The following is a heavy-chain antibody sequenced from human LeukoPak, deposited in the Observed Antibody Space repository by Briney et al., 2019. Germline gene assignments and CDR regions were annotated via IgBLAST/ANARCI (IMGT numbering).Heavy chain of an antibody. D-gene: IGHD3-9*01. CDR3: AKQPILSGYYSSNYYYYGMDV. CDR2: IYYSGST. V-gene: IGHV4-59*08. CDR1: GGSISSYY. J-gene: IGHJ6*02. Sequence: SETLSLTCTVSGGSISSYYWSWIRQPPGKGLEWIGYIYYSGSTNYNPSLKSRVTISVDTSKNQFSLKLSSVTAADTAVYYCAKQPILSGYYSSNYYYYGMDVWGQGTTVTVSS.